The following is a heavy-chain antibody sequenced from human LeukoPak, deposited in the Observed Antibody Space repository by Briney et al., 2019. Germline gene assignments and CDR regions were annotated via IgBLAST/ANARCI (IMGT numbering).Heavy chain of an antibody. J-gene: IGHJ5*02. CDR3: AVLREEAQFDP. V-gene: IGHV1-24*01. CDR2: FDPEDGET. CDR1: GGTFSSYA. Sequence: GSSVKVSCKASGGTFSSYAISWVRQAPGQGLEWMGGFDPEDGETIYAQKFQGRVTMTEDTSTDTAYMELSSLRSEDTAVYYCAVLREEAQFDPWGQGTLVTVSS. D-gene: IGHD3-10*01.